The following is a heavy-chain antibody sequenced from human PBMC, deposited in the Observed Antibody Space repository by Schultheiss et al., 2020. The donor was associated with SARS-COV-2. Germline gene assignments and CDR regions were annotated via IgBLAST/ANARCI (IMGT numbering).Heavy chain of an antibody. CDR1: GYTFTGYY. J-gene: IGHJ5*02. D-gene: IGHD5-12*01. Sequence: ASVKVSCKASGYTFTGYYMHWVRQAPGQGLEWMGWINAGNGNTKYSQKFQGRVTITRDTSASTAYMELSRLRSEDTAVYYCAQTLVATDFNWFDPWGQGTLVTVSS. CDR2: INAGNGNT. V-gene: IGHV1-3*01. CDR3: AQTLVATDFNWFDP.